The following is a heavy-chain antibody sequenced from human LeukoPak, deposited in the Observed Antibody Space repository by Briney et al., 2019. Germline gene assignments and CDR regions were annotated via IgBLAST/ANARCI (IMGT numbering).Heavy chain of an antibody. CDR1: GFTFSSYS. Sequence: GGSLRLSCAASGFTFSSYSMNRVRQAPGKGLEWVSSISSSSSYIYYADSVKGRFTISRDNAKNSLYLQMNSLRAEDTAVYYCAKSRSGLKDAFDIWGQGTMVTVSS. V-gene: IGHV3-21*01. J-gene: IGHJ3*02. D-gene: IGHD3/OR15-3a*01. CDR2: ISSSSSYI. CDR3: AKSRSGLKDAFDI.